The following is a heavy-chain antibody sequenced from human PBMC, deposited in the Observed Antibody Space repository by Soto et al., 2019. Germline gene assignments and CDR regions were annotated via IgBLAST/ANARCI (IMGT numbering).Heavy chain of an antibody. CDR1: GGSISSSNW. V-gene: IGHV4-4*02. CDR2: IYHSGST. Sequence: SETLSLTCAVSGGSISSSNWWSWVRQPPGKGLEWIGEIYHSGSTNYNPSLKSRVTISVDQSKNQFSLKLSSVTAADTAVYYCARGYGSGILYYYGMDVWGQGTTVTV. CDR3: ARGYGSGILYYYGMDV. D-gene: IGHD3-10*01. J-gene: IGHJ6*02.